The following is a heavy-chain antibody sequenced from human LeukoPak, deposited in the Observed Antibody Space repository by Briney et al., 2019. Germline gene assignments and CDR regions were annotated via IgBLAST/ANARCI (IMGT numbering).Heavy chain of an antibody. J-gene: IGHJ4*02. D-gene: IGHD5-12*01. V-gene: IGHV4-59*01. CDR3: ARDGYSGNDGL. CDR2: IYYSGST. Sequence: SETLSLTCTVSGGSISSYYWSWIRQPPGKGLEYIGYIYYSGSTNYNPSLKSRVTISVDTSKNQFSLKLSSVTAADTAVYYCARDGYSGNDGLWGQGTLVTVSS. CDR1: GGSISSYY.